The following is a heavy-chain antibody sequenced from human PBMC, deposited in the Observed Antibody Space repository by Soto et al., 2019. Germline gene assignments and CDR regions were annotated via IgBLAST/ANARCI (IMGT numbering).Heavy chain of an antibody. CDR3: ARRRIAVAGLLDY. J-gene: IGHJ4*02. CDR2: IYYSGST. Sequence: PSETLSLACTVSGGSISSSRSYWGWIRQPPGKGLEWIGSIYYSGSTYYNPSLKSRVTISVDTSKNQFSLKLSSVTAADTAVYYCARRRIAVAGLLDYWGQGTLVTVSS. V-gene: IGHV4-39*01. CDR1: GGSISSSRSY. D-gene: IGHD6-19*01.